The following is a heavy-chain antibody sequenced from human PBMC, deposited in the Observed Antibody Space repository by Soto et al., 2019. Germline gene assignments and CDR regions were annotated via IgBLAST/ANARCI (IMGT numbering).Heavy chain of an antibody. D-gene: IGHD1-26*01. CDR1: GFTVSSNY. Sequence: GGSLRLSCAASGFTVSSNYMSRVRQAPGKGLEWVSVIYSGGSTYYADSVKGRFTISRHNSKNTLYLQMNSLRAEDTAVYYCARDSDSGSYYGLDYWGQGTLVTVSS. J-gene: IGHJ4*02. CDR3: ARDSDSGSYYGLDY. V-gene: IGHV3-53*04. CDR2: IYSGGST.